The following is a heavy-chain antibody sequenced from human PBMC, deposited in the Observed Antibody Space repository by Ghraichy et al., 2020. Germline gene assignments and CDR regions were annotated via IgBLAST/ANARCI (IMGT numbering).Heavy chain of an antibody. CDR2: INSDGSST. D-gene: IGHD6-13*01. Sequence: GGSLRLSCAASGFTFSSYWMHWVRQAPGKGLVWVSRINSDGSSTSYADSVKGRFTISRDNAKNTLYLQMNSLRAEDTAVYYCARDSSSWYFGGYFDYWGQGTLVTVSS. CDR1: GFTFSSYW. J-gene: IGHJ4*02. V-gene: IGHV3-74*01. CDR3: ARDSSSWYFGGYFDY.